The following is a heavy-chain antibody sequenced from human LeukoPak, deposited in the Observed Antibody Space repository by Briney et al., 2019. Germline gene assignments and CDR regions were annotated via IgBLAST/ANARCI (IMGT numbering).Heavy chain of an antibody. J-gene: IGHJ4*02. CDR2: IYYSGST. CDR3: ARGSSWVYFDY. D-gene: IGHD6-13*01. V-gene: IGHV4-61*01. Sequence: SETLSLICTVSGGSVSSGSYYWSWIRQPPGKGLEWIGYIYYSGSTNYNPSLKSRVTISVDTSKNQFSLKLSSVTAADTAVYYCARGSSWVYFDYWGQGTLVTVSS. CDR1: GGSVSSGSYY.